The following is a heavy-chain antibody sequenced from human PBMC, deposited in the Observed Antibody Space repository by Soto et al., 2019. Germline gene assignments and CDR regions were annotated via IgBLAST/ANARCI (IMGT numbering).Heavy chain of an antibody. D-gene: IGHD4-4*01. V-gene: IGHV1-18*01. CDR1: GYTFTSYG. J-gene: IGHJ5*02. CDR2: ISAYNGNT. Sequence: QVQLVQSGAEVKKPGASVKVSCKASGYTFTSYGISWVRQAPGQGLEWMGWISAYNGNTNYAQKLQGRVTMTTDTSTSTAYMELRSLRPDDTAVYYCARVHPTIDYKNWFDPWGQGTLVTVSS. CDR3: ARVHPTIDYKNWFDP.